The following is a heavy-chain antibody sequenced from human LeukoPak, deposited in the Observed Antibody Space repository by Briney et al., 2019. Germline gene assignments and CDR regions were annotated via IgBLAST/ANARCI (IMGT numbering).Heavy chain of an antibody. CDR1: GYTFTGDY. Sequence: SEKVSCKASGYTFTGDYMHWARQGPAQALDRVGWSNPNSGGTNYAQKFQGRVTMTRDTSISTAYMELSRLRSDDTAVYYCARDQASGYSGYDIYRFDPWGQGTLVTVSS. J-gene: IGHJ5*02. D-gene: IGHD5-12*01. V-gene: IGHV1-2*02. CDR3: ARDQASGYSGYDIYRFDP. CDR2: SNPNSGGT.